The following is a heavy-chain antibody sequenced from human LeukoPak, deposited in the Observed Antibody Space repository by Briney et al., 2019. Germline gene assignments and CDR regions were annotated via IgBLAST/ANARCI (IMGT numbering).Heavy chain of an antibody. Sequence: GGSLRLSCAASGFTFSSYWMSWVRQAPGKGLEWVANIKQDGSEKYYVDSVKGRFTISRDNAKNSLYLQMNSLRAEDTAVYYCATDRYYYYDSSGYGYSGQGTLVTVSS. CDR2: IKQDGSEK. D-gene: IGHD3-22*01. J-gene: IGHJ4*02. CDR3: ATDRYYYYDSSGYGY. CDR1: GFTFSSYW. V-gene: IGHV3-7*01.